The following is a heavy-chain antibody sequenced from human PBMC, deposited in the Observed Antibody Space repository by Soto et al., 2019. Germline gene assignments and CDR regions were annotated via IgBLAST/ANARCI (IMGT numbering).Heavy chain of an antibody. D-gene: IGHD5-12*01. J-gene: IGHJ4*02. CDR2: ISNGDETT. CDR1: GFIFTDYS. CDR3: ARDHKRRDGYNFDS. V-gene: IGHV3-11*01. Sequence: GGSLRLSCAASGFIFTDYSMTWIRQAPGKGLEWASYISNGDETTQYADSVKGRFTVSRDNAKKVLFLQMSSLRVDDTAVYYCARDHKRRDGYNFDSWGRGALVTVSS.